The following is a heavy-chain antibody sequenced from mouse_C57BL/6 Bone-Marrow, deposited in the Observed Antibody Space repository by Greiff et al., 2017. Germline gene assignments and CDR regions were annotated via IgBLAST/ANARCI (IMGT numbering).Heavy chain of an antibody. CDR3: ASSSLYYYAMDY. J-gene: IGHJ4*01. V-gene: IGHV1-50*01. Sequence: VQLQQPGAELVKPGASVKLSCKASGYTFTSYWMQWVKQRPGQGLEWIGEIDPSDSYTNSNQKFKGKATLTVDTSSRPAYMQLSSLTSEDSAVYYCASSSLYYYAMDYWGRGTSVTVSS. CDR1: GYTFTSYW. CDR2: IDPSDSYT. D-gene: IGHD1-1*01.